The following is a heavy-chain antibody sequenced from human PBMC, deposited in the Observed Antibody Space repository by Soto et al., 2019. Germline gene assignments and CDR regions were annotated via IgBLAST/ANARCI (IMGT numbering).Heavy chain of an antibody. Sequence: QVQLQESGPGLVKPSETLSLTCTVSGGSISSYYWSWIRQPPGKGLEWIGYIYYSGSTNYNPSLKCRVTIAVDTFKNPFYLKLSSVNAADTGVYYWARTPRYYDSRGYSNWFDPWGQGTLVTVSS. D-gene: IGHD3-22*01. CDR1: GGSISSYY. CDR2: IYYSGST. V-gene: IGHV4-59*01. CDR3: ARTPRYYDSRGYSNWFDP. J-gene: IGHJ5*02.